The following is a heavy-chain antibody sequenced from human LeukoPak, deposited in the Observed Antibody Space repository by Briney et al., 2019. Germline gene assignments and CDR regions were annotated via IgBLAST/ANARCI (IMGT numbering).Heavy chain of an antibody. Sequence: ASVKVSCKASGYTFTSYGISWVRQAPGQGLEWMGWISAYNGNTNYAQKLQGRVTTTTDTSTSTAYMELRSLRSDDTAVYYCARDAVPQQWLVRYFDYWGQGTLVTVSS. V-gene: IGHV1-18*01. CDR2: ISAYNGNT. CDR1: GYTFTSYG. CDR3: ARDAVPQQWLVRYFDY. D-gene: IGHD6-19*01. J-gene: IGHJ4*02.